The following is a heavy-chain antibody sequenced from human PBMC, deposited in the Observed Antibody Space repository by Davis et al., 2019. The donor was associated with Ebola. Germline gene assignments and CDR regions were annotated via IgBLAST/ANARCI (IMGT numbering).Heavy chain of an antibody. J-gene: IGHJ4*02. CDR1: GYSFTSYG. CDR3: ARDVRRLTGTPGDY. Sequence: PGGSLRLSCKGSGYSFTSYGISWVRQAPGQGLEWMGWISAYNGNTNYAQKLQGRVTMTTDTSTSTAYMELRSLRSDDTAVYYCARDVRRLTGTPGDYWGQGTLVTVSS. CDR2: ISAYNGNT. D-gene: IGHD1-7*01. V-gene: IGHV1-18*01.